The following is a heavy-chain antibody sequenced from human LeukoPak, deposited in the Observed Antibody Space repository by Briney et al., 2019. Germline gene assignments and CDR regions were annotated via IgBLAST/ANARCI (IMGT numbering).Heavy chain of an antibody. V-gene: IGHV3-30*02. CDR3: AKDRVEMATPLDY. Sequence: GGSLRLSCAASGFTFSGYGMHWVRQAPGKGLEWVAFIRYDGSNKYYADSVKGRFTISRDNSKSTLYLQMNSLRAEDTAVYYCAKDRVEMATPLDYWGQGTLVTVSS. J-gene: IGHJ4*02. CDR2: IRYDGSNK. CDR1: GFTFSGYG. D-gene: IGHD5-24*01.